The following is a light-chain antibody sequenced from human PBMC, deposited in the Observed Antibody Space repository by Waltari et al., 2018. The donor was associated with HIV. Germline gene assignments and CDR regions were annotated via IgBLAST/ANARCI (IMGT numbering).Light chain of an antibody. CDR3: ASYAGRNTLV. Sequence: QSALTQPASVSGSPGQSITISCTGTSSDVGSYNLVSWYQQHPGKAPKPMIYEGSKRPSGVSNRFSGSKSGNTASLTISGLQAEDEANYYCASYAGRNTLVFGGGTKLTVL. CDR1: SSDVGSYNL. CDR2: EGS. V-gene: IGLV2-23*01. J-gene: IGLJ2*01.